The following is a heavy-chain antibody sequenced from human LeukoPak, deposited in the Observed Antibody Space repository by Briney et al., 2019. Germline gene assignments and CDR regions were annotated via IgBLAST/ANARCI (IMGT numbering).Heavy chain of an antibody. CDR1: GDSVSSNGAA. Sequence: SQTLSLTCAISGDSVSSNGAAWTWIRQSPSSGLEWLGRTYYRSRWFNDYAVSVKSRIIISPDTSKNQFSLQLNSVTPEDTAVYFCAREGGGRSTNFFFDYWAQGSLVIVSS. D-gene: IGHD2-15*01. V-gene: IGHV6-1*01. J-gene: IGHJ4*02. CDR3: AREGGGRSTNFFFDY. CDR2: TYYRSRWFN.